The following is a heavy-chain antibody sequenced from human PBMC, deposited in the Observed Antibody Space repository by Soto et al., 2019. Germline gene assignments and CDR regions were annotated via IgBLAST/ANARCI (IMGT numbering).Heavy chain of an antibody. J-gene: IGHJ6*03. CDR1: GFTVSSNY. D-gene: IGHD2-15*01. CDR3: ARNKVDIVVVVAAESYYCYMDV. V-gene: IGHV3-66*01. CDR2: IYSGGST. Sequence: GGSLRLSCAASGFTVSSNYMSWVRQAPGKGLEWVSVIYSGGSTYYADSVKGRFTISRDNSKNTLYLQMNSLRAEDTAVYYCARNKVDIVVVVAAESYYCYMDVWGKGTTVTVSS.